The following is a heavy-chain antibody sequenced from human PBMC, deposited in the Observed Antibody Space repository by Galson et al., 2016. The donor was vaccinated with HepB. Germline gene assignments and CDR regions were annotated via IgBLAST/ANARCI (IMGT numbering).Heavy chain of an antibody. J-gene: IGHJ4*02. CDR3: ARGLRLRDSNVVVPPAPDY. CDR1: GFTFSSYG. D-gene: IGHD2-2*01. Sequence: SLRLSCAASGFTFSSYGMNWVRQAPGKGLEWVSFISRGGDDKYYTDSLRGRFTISRDDAKNSLYLQINSLTVEDTAVYYCARGLRLRDSNVVVPPAPDYWGQGTRVTVSS. V-gene: IGHV3-21*06. CDR2: ISRGGDDK.